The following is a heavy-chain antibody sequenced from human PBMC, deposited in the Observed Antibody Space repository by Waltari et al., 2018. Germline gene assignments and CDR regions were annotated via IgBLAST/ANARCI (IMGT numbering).Heavy chain of an antibody. D-gene: IGHD6-19*01. CDR2: ISMNGGST. CDR3: VKDLAVAGRGENY. V-gene: IGHV3-64D*08. CDR1: GFTFSSYA. Sequence: EVQLVESGGGLVQPGGSLRLSCSASGFTFSSYAMHWVRQATGKGLEYVSAISMNGGSTYYSDSVKGRFTISRDNSKNTLYLQMSSLRAEDTAVYYCVKDLAVAGRGENYWGQGTLVTVSS. J-gene: IGHJ4*02.